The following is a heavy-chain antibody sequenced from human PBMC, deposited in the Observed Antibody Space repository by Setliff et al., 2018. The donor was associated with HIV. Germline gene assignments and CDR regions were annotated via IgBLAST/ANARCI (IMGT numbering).Heavy chain of an antibody. CDR1: GGTFSSYA. D-gene: IGHD1-26*01. CDR2: IIPILGIA. CDR3: ARAAPIRGNWFDP. J-gene: IGHJ5*02. Sequence: GASVKVSCKASGGTFSSYAISWVRQAPGQGLEWMGGIIPILGIANYAQKFQGRVTITTDESTSTAYMELRSLRSDDTAVYYCARAAPIRGNWFDPWGQGTLVTVSS. V-gene: IGHV1-69*10.